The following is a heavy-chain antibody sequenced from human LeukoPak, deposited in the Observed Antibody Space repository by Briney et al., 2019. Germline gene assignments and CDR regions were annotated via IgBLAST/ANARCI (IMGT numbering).Heavy chain of an antibody. CDR1: GGPFSGYY. Sequence: SETLSLTCAVYGGPFSGYYWSWIRQPPGKGLEWIGEINHSGSTNYNPSLKSRVTISVDTSKNQFSLKLSSVTAADTAVYYCARLFFFDYWGQGTLVTVSS. CDR2: INHSGST. V-gene: IGHV4-34*01. J-gene: IGHJ4*02. CDR3: ARLFFFDY.